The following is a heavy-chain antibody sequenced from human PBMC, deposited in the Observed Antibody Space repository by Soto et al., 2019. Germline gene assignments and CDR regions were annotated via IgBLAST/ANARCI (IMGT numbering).Heavy chain of an antibody. CDR3: ARVGYSNYEVDYYYGMDV. J-gene: IGHJ6*02. Sequence: ASVKVSCKASGYTSTSYCISWVRQAPGQGLEWMGWISAYNGNTNYAQKLQGRVTMTTDTSTSTAYMELRSLRSDDTAVYYCARVGYSNYEVDYYYGMDVWGQGTTVTVSS. CDR2: ISAYNGNT. CDR1: GYTSTSYC. D-gene: IGHD4-4*01. V-gene: IGHV1-18*01.